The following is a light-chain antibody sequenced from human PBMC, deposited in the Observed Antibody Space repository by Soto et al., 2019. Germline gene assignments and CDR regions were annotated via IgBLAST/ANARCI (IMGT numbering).Light chain of an antibody. CDR1: GSDVDNDNS. J-gene: IGLJ3*02. V-gene: IGLV2-14*01. CDR2: DVS. CDR3: SSYTTTDKV. Sequence: QSALTQPASVSWSPGQSITISCTGAGSDVDNDNSVSWYQQHPGKAPKLLIYDVSNRPPGVSNRFSGSKSGDTASLTISGLQAEDEADYYCSSYTTTDKVFGGGTKLTVL.